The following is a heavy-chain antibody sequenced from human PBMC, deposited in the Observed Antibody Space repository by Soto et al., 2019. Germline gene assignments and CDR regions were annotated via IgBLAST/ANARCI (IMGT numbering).Heavy chain of an antibody. V-gene: IGHV4-30-4*01. D-gene: IGHD3-16*02. CDR1: GGSINSGDYH. CDR3: DRDYRVPSAGAMDV. J-gene: IGHJ6*02. Sequence: SETLSLTCTVSGGSINSGDYHWSWIRPSPGKGLEWIGAIYYSGSTYYNPSLKSRIRISVDTSKNQFSLKVNSGTAADTAVYDCDRDYRVPSAGAMDVWGQGTTVTVSS. CDR2: IYYSGST.